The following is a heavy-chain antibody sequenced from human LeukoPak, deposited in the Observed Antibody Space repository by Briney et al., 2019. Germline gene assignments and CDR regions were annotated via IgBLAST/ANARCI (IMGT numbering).Heavy chain of an antibody. CDR1: GFTFSSYA. V-gene: IGHV3-30*04. J-gene: IGHJ4*02. CDR3: ARESLWFGELFPSYYFDY. CDR2: MSYDGSYK. D-gene: IGHD3-10*01. Sequence: GGSLRLSCAASGFTFSSYAMHWVRQAPGKGLEWVALMSYDGSYKYFADSVTGRFTISRDSSKNTLYLQMNSLRPEDTAVYYCARESLWFGELFPSYYFDYWGQGTLVTVSS.